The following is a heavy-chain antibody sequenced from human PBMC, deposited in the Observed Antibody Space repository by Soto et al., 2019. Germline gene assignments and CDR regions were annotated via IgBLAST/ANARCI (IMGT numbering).Heavy chain of an antibody. CDR1: GFTFSSYW. V-gene: IGHV3-7*03. D-gene: IGHD3-10*01. Sequence: GGSLRLSCAASGFTFSSYWMSWVRQAPGKGLEWVGNIKQDGSEKDYVYSVKGRFTISRDNAKNSLYLQINSLRAEDTDVYYCARVGSFLDYYYYGMDVWGQGTTVSVSS. J-gene: IGHJ6*02. CDR2: IKQDGSEK. CDR3: ARVGSFLDYYYYGMDV.